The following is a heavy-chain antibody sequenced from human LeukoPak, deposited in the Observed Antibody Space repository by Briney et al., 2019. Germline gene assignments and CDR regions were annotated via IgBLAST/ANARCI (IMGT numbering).Heavy chain of an antibody. V-gene: IGHV3-30*18. CDR3: AKDSKVAAAGYFFDY. CDR2: IATDGRDK. CDR1: GFTFNNYG. J-gene: IGHJ4*02. Sequence: LTGGSLRLSCAASGFTFNNYGMHWVRQAPGKGLEWVAVIATDGRDKKYADSVKGRFTISRDNSKNTLYLEMNSLRPEDTAVHHCAKDSKVAAAGYFFDYWGQGTLVTVSS. D-gene: IGHD6-13*01.